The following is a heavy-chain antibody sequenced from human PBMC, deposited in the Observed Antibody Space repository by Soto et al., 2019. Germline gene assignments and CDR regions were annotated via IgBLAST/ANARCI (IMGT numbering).Heavy chain of an antibody. V-gene: IGHV1-2*04. CDR3: ARDLIAGTMVRGVTLDY. D-gene: IGHD3-10*01. J-gene: IGHJ4*02. CDR1: GYTFTGYY. CDR2: INPNSGGT. Sequence: QVPLVQSGAEVKKPGASVKVSCKASGYTFTGYYMHWVRQAPGQGLEWMGWINPNSGGTNYAQKFQGWVTMTRDTSISTAYMELSRLRSDDTAVYYCARDLIAGTMVRGVTLDYWGQGTLVTVSS.